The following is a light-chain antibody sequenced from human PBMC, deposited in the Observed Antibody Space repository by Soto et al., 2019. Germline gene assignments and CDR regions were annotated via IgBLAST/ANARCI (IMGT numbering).Light chain of an antibody. Sequence: QSVLTQPPSASGTPGQRVTISCSGSSSNIGSNTVNWYQQLPGTAPKLLIYSNNQRPSGVPDRFSGSKSGTSASLAISGLQSEDEADYYCAALNDSLNAHVVFCGGTKLTVL. V-gene: IGLV1-44*01. CDR2: SNN. CDR1: SSNIGSNT. CDR3: AALNDSLNAHVV. J-gene: IGLJ2*01.